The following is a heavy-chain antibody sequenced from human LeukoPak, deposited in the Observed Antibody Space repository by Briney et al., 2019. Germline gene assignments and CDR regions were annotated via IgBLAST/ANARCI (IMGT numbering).Heavy chain of an antibody. Sequence: SETLSLTCTVSGGSISSYYWSWIRQPPGKGLEWIGYIYYSGSTNYNPSLKSRVTISVDTSKNQFSLKLSSVTAADTAVYYCARDGPYYGSGSYYNSVYGMDVWGQGTTVTVSS. CDR2: IYYSGST. J-gene: IGHJ6*02. D-gene: IGHD3-10*01. V-gene: IGHV4-59*12. CDR3: ARDGPYYGSGSYYNSVYGMDV. CDR1: GGSISSYY.